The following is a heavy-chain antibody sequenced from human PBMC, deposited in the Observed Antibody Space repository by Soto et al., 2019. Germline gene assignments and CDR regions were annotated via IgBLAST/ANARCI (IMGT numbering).Heavy chain of an antibody. CDR3: AXXYXXXXXTXXGFXY. CDR1: GFTFSSYW. D-gene: IGHD1-20*01. V-gene: IGHV3-7*01. J-gene: IGHJ4*02. Sequence: EVQLVESGGGLVQPGGSLRLSCAASGFTFSSYWMSWVRQAPGKGLEWVANIKQDGSEKYYVDSVKGRFTISRDNAKNSLYLQMNSLRAEDTAVYYCAXXYXXXXXTXXGFXYWGQGTLVTVSS. CDR2: IKQDGSEK.